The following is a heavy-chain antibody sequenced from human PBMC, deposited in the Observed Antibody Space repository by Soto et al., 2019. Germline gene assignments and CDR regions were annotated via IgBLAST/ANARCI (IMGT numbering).Heavy chain of an antibody. J-gene: IGHJ1*01. CDR3: ARDPPETN. CDR1: GGTFSTSA. V-gene: IGHV1-69*18. CDR2: IIPIFGAR. Sequence: QVQLVQSGSEVKKPGSSVKVSCKASGGTFSTSALTWVRQAPGQGLEWMGTIIPIFGARTYAQKFQGRVTISADESTRTVHMEMTRLTSDDPAVYYCARDPPETNWGQGTLVTVSS.